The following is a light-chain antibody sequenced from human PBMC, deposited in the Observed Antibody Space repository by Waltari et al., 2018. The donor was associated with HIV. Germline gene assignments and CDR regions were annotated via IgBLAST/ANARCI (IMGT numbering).Light chain of an antibody. CDR3: QTWGTGIQV. Sequence: QLVLTQSPSASASLGASVKLTCTLSSGHTNYAIAWHQQQPEKGPRYLMNLKSDGSHSKGDGIPDRFSGSSSGAERYLTISSLQSEDVADYYCQTWGTGIQVFGGGTKLTVL. CDR2: LKSDGSH. CDR1: SGHTNYA. V-gene: IGLV4-69*02. J-gene: IGLJ3*02.